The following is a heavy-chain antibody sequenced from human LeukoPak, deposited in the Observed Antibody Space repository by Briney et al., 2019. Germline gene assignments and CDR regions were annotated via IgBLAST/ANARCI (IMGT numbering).Heavy chain of an antibody. CDR3: ARVISSSQSNWDYYYYMDV. D-gene: IGHD6-13*01. CDR2: INHSGST. CDR1: GGSFSGYY. Sequence: PSETLSLTCAVYGGSFSGYYWSWIRQPPGKGLEWIGEINHSGSTNYNPSLKSRVTISVDRSKNQFSLKLSSVTAADTAVYYCARVISSSQSNWDYYYYMDVWGKGTTVTVSS. V-gene: IGHV4-34*01. J-gene: IGHJ6*03.